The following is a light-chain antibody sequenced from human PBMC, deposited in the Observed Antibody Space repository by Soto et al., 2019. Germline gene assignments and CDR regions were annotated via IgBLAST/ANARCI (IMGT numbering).Light chain of an antibody. Sequence: DIQMTQSPSTLSASVGDRVTITFRASQSISDSLAWYQQKSGRAPKLLIYKASNLESGVPSRFSGSGSGTEFTLTISSLHPDDFATYYCQEYDSPLPTFGQGTKLEIK. CDR3: QEYDSPLPT. CDR2: KAS. V-gene: IGKV1-5*03. J-gene: IGKJ2*01. CDR1: QSISDS.